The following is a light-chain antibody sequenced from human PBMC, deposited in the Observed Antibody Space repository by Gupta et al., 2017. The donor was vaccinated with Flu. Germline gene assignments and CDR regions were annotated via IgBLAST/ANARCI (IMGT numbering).Light chain of an antibody. CDR1: KLGEKY. J-gene: IGLJ2*01. CDR3: QAWDSNTHVI. Sequence: SYRLTQPPSASASPGQIASITCSGDKLGEKYVAWYQQKPGQSPILIIFQDTKRPSGIPERFSGSNSGNTATLTISDTQAFDEADYYCQAWDSNTHVIFGGGTKLTVL. CDR2: QDT. V-gene: IGLV3-1*01.